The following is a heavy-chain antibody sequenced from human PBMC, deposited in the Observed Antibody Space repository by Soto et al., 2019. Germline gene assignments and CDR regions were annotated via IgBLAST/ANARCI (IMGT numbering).Heavy chain of an antibody. Sequence: GGSLRLSCAASGFTFSSYAMSWVRQAPGKGLEWVSAISGSGGSTYYADSVKGRFTISRDNSKNTLYLQMNSLRAEDTAVYYCSKKTIVGATNPGFDYWGQGTLVTVSS. CDR1: GFTFSSYA. CDR3: SKKTIVGATNPGFDY. V-gene: IGHV3-23*01. CDR2: ISGSGGST. D-gene: IGHD1-26*01. J-gene: IGHJ4*02.